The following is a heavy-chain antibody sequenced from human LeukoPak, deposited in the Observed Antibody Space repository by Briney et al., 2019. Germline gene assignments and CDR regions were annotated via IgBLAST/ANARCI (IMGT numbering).Heavy chain of an antibody. V-gene: IGHV4-39*02. CDR3: ASATRQASIGRVDY. J-gene: IGHJ4*02. D-gene: IGHD5-12*01. Sequence: SETLSNTSHDSRGTISSTPYYWSWIRQPPGKGLEWIGAISNTGVTCYNPSLRSRVTIFADTSKNHFPLNLRSVTAADTAMYTCASATRQASIGRVDYWGQGTLVTVSS. CDR1: RGTISSTPYY. CDR2: ISNTGVT.